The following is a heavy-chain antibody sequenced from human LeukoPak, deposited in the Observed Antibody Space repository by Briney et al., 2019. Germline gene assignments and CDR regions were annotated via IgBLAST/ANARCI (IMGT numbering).Heavy chain of an antibody. V-gene: IGHV4-59*08. J-gene: IGHJ5*02. CDR2: IYYSGST. D-gene: IGHD3-3*01. Sequence: SETLSLTCTVSGGSISSYYWSWIRQPPGKGLEWIGYIYYSGSTNYNPSLKSRVTISVDTSKNQFSLKLSSVTAADTAVYYCARHPYYDFWSGEKYWFDPWSQGTLVTVSS. CDR3: ARHPYYDFWSGEKYWFDP. CDR1: GGSISSYY.